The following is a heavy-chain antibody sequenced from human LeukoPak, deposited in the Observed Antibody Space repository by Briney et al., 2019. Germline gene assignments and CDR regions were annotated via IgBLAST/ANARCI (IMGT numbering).Heavy chain of an antibody. CDR3: ARDRGWLRFDG. Sequence: GGSLRLSCAASGFTFSSFWMTWVRQAPGKGLEWVANIKPDGSEKYYADSVKGRFTIARDNAKNSLYLQMNSLRAEDTAVYYSARDRGWLRFDGWGQGTLVTVSS. CDR2: IKPDGSEK. D-gene: IGHD5-12*01. CDR1: GFTFSSFW. V-gene: IGHV3-7*01. J-gene: IGHJ4*02.